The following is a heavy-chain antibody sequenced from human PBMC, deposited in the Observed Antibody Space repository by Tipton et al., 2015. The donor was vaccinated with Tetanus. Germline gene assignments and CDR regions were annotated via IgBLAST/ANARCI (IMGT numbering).Heavy chain of an antibody. CDR3: EGDDYYETSLRDYYGEEV. Sequence: TLSLTCNVSGALLTTGGYSWGWIRQPPGQGLEWLGYIYQTDSTYYNPSVRSRLTLSLRRSKNQFSLRLTSVTAADTAVYFCEGDDYYETSLRDYYGEEVWGQGTTVTVSS. CDR1: GALLTTGGYS. J-gene: IGHJ6*02. V-gene: IGHV4-30-2*02. CDR2: IYQTDST. D-gene: IGHD3-16*01.